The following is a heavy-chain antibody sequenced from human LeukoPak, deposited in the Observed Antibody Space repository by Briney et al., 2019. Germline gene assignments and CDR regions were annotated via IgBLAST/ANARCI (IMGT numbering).Heavy chain of an antibody. Sequence: PGGSLRLSCAASGFTVSSNYMSWVRQAPGKGLEWVSLIYSGGSTYYADSVKRRFTISRHNSNTLYLQMNSLKTEDTAVYYCARVRLDYYETRIDSFDVWGQGTMVTVSS. V-gene: IGHV3-53*04. D-gene: IGHD3-22*01. J-gene: IGHJ3*01. CDR3: ARVRLDYYETRIDSFDV. CDR1: GFTVSSNY. CDR2: IYSGGST.